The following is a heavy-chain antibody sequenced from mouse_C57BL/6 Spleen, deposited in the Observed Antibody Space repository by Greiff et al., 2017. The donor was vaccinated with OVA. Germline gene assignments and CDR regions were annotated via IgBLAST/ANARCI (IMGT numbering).Heavy chain of an antibody. V-gene: IGHV1-55*01. D-gene: IGHD2-1*01. CDR1: GYTFTSYW. J-gene: IGHJ3*01. Sequence: VQRVESGAELVKPGASVKMSCKASGYTFTSYWITWVKQRPGQGLEWIGDIYPGSGSTNYNEKFKSKATLTVDTSSSTAYMQLSSLTSEDSAVYYCTHSMGNRWFAYWGQGTLVTVSA. CDR3: THSMGNRWFAY. CDR2: IYPGSGST.